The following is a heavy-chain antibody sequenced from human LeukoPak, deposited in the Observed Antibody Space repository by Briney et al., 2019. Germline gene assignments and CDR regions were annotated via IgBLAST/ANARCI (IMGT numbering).Heavy chain of an antibody. D-gene: IGHD6-6*01. J-gene: IGHJ6*03. V-gene: IGHV1-8*03. CDR1: GYTFTSYD. Sequence: PGASVKVSCKASGYTFTSYDINWVRQATGQGLEWMGWMNPNSGNTGYAQKFQGRVTITRNTSISTAYMELSSLRSEDTAVYYCARGSRISSSYLYYYYYYMDVWGKGTTVTVSS. CDR2: MNPNSGNT. CDR3: ARGSRISSSYLYYYYYYMDV.